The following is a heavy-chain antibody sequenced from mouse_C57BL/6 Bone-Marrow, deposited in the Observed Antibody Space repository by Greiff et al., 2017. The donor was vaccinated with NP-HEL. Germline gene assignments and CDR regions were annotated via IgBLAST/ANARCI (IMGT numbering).Heavy chain of an antibody. CDR3: ARQHYYGSSYGPYAMDY. V-gene: IGHV5-9*01. J-gene: IGHJ4*01. CDR1: GFTFSSYT. D-gene: IGHD1-1*01. CDR2: ISGGGGNT. Sequence: EVKLMESGGGLVKPGGSLKLSCAASGFTFSSYTMSWVRQTPEKRLEWVATISGGGGNTYYPDSVKGRFTISRDNAKNTLYLQMSSLRSEDTALYYCARQHYYGSSYGPYAMDYWGQGTSVTVSS.